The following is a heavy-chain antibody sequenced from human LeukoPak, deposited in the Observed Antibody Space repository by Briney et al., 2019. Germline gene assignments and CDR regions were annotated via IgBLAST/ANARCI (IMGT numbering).Heavy chain of an antibody. Sequence: PGRSLRLSCAASGFTFSSHAMHWVRQAPGKGLEWVAVISYDGSNKYYADSVKGRFTISRDNSKNTLYLQMNSLRAEDTAVYYCARVACSSTSCRYDAFDIWGQGTMVTVSS. CDR3: ARVACSSTSCRYDAFDI. D-gene: IGHD2-2*01. CDR1: GFTFSSHA. CDR2: ISYDGSNK. J-gene: IGHJ3*02. V-gene: IGHV3-30*04.